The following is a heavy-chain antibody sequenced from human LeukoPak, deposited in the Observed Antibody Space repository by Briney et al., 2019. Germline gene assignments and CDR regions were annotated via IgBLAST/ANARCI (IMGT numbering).Heavy chain of an antibody. Sequence: SLRLSCAASGFTFDDYAMHWVRQAPGKGLEGVSGISWNSGSIDYADSVKGRFTISRDNAKNSLYLQMNSLRAEDTALYYCAKAMTFDGGPPFDYWGQGTLVTVSS. V-gene: IGHV3-9*01. D-gene: IGHD3/OR15-3a*01. CDR1: GFTFDDYA. CDR3: AKAMTFDGGPPFDY. CDR2: ISWNSGSI. J-gene: IGHJ4*02.